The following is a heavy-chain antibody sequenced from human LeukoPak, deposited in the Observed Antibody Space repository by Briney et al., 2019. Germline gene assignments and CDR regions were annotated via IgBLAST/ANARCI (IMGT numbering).Heavy chain of an antibody. CDR2: IYTSGST. CDR3: ARHKGRANWGFDAFDI. Sequence: NSSQTLSLTCTVSGGSISSGSYYWSWIRQPAGKGLEWIGRIYTSGSTNYNPSLKSRVTISVDTSKNQFSLKLSSVTAADTAVYYCARHKGRANWGFDAFDIWGQGTMVTVSS. V-gene: IGHV4-61*02. D-gene: IGHD7-27*01. J-gene: IGHJ3*02. CDR1: GGSISSGSYY.